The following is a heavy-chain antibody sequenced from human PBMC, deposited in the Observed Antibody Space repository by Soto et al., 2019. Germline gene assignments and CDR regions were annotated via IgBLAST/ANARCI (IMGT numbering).Heavy chain of an antibody. J-gene: IGHJ4*02. CDR2: IRHSGDTT. V-gene: IGHV3-23*01. Sequence: GGSLRLSCAVSGFTFSNYAMSWVRQAPGRGLEWVSAIRHSGDTTYYIDSVKGRITISRDNSKNTLYLQINSLRAEDTAVYYCAKEDLAAMVVTTFDYWGQGALVTVSS. CDR3: AKEDLAAMVVTTFDY. D-gene: IGHD2-21*02. CDR1: GFTFSNYA.